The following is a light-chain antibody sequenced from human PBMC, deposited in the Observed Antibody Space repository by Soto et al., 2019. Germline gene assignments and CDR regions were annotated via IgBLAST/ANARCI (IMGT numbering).Light chain of an antibody. CDR2: DAS. CDR1: QSISSW. Sequence: DIQMTQSPSTLSASVGDRVTITCRASQSISSWLAWYQQKPGKAPKLLIYDASSLESGVPSRFNGSGFGTEFTFTFSSLQPDDFATYYCQQYNSYSWTLGQGTKVDIK. J-gene: IGKJ1*01. V-gene: IGKV1-5*01. CDR3: QQYNSYSWT.